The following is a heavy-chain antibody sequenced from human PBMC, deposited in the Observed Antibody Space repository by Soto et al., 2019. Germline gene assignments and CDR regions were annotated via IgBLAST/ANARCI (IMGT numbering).Heavy chain of an antibody. Sequence: QVQLVQSGAEVKKPGASAKVSCKASGYTFTSYYMHWVRQAPGQGLEWMGIINPSDGGTSYAQKFEGRVTMTRDTSTSTVYMKLSSLRSEDTAVYYCARRSDIHYFYGMDVWSQGTTVTVSS. J-gene: IGHJ6*02. V-gene: IGHV1-46*01. CDR3: ARRSDIHYFYGMDV. CDR1: GYTFTSYY. CDR2: INPSDGGT.